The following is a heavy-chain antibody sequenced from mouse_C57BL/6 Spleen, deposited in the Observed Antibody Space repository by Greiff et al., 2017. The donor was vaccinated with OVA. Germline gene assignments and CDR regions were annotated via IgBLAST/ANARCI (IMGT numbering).Heavy chain of an antibody. Sequence: VMLVESGPELVKPGASVKISCKASGYAFSSSWMNWVKQRPGKGLEWIGRIYPGDGDTNYNGKFKGKATLTADKSSSTAYMQLSSLTSEDSAVYFGARYYYGSWGNWYFDVWGTGTTVTVSS. D-gene: IGHD1-1*01. CDR3: ARYYYGSWGNWYFDV. V-gene: IGHV1-82*01. CDR2: IYPGDGDT. CDR1: GYAFSSSW. J-gene: IGHJ1*03.